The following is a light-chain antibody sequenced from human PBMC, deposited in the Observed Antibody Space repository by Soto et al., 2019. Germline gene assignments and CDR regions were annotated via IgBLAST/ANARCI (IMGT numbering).Light chain of an antibody. Sequence: EIVMTYSPGTLSVSPWEIVSFSCRASQTVSSNVAWYQHKPGQAPRLLIYGASTRATGIPARFSGSGSGTEFTLTISSLQSEDFAVDYCQQYGSAPRTFGQATKVDIK. CDR3: QQYGSAPRT. V-gene: IGKV3-15*01. CDR1: QTVSSN. J-gene: IGKJ1*01. CDR2: GAS.